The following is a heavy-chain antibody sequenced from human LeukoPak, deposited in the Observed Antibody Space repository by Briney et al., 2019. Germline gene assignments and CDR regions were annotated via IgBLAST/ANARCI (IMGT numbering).Heavy chain of an antibody. J-gene: IGHJ4*02. CDR3: ARAGSSSRWVNDY. V-gene: IGHV1-2*02. CDR1: GYTFTGYY. Sequence: ASVMVSCKASGYTFTGYYMHGVRQAPGLELEWMGWINPNSGSKNYAQKFQGRVTMTRDTSISPAYMELRRLRSDDPAVFSCARAGSSSRWVNDYWGQGTLVTVSS. CDR2: INPNSGSK. D-gene: IGHD2-15*01.